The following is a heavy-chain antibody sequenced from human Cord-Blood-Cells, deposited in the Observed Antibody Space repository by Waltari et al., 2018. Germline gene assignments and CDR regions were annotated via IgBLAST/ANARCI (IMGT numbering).Heavy chain of an antibody. CDR2: ISSSGSTI. V-gene: IGHV3-48*03. CDR3: ARVSDSGYDPYYYGMDV. D-gene: IGHD5-12*01. CDR1: GFTFSSYE. Sequence: EVQLVESGGGLVQPGGSLRLSCAASGFTFSSYEMNWVRQAPGKGLEWVSYISSSGSTIYYADSVKGRFTISRDNAKNSLYLQMNSLRAEDTAVYYCARVSDSGYDPYYYGMDVWGQGTTVTVSS. J-gene: IGHJ6*02.